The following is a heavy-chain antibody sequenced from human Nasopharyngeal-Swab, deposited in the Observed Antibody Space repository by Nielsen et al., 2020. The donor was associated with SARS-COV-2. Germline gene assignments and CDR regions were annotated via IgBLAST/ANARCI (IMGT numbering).Heavy chain of an antibody. CDR3: ARDGVLYYYGMDV. CDR1: GFTFSSYS. J-gene: IGHJ6*02. CDR2: ISSSSSYI. V-gene: IGHV3-21*01. D-gene: IGHD6-13*01. Sequence: GESLKISCAASGFTFSSYSMNWVRQAPGKGLEWVSSISSSSSYIYYADSVKGRFTISRDNAKNTLYLQMNSLRAEDTAVYYCARDGVLYYYGMDVWGQGTTVTVSS.